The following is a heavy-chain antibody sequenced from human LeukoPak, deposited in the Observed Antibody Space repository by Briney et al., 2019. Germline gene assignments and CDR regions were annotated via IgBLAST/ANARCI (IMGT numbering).Heavy chain of an antibody. Sequence: ASVRVSCKASGGTFSSYAISWVRQAPGQGLEWMGGIIPIFGTTNYAQKFQGRATITADKSTSTAYMELSSLRSEDTAVYYCARARIAAAGSFDYWGQGTLVTVSS. CDR1: GGTFSSYA. CDR3: ARARIAAAGSFDY. J-gene: IGHJ4*02. CDR2: IIPIFGTT. V-gene: IGHV1-69*06. D-gene: IGHD6-13*01.